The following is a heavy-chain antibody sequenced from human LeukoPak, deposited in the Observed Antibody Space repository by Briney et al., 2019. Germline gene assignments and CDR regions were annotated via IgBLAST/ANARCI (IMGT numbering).Heavy chain of an antibody. CDR1: GYTLTELS. CDR3: ATASSYDSSGYRTGNWFDP. CDR2: FDPEDGET. V-gene: IGHV1-24*01. D-gene: IGHD3-22*01. J-gene: IGHJ5*02. Sequence: ASVKVSCKVSGYTLTELSMHWVRQAPGKGLKWMGGFDPEDGETIYAQKFQGRVTMTEDTSTDTAYMELSSLRSEDTAVYYCATASSYDSSGYRTGNWFDPWGQGTLVTVSS.